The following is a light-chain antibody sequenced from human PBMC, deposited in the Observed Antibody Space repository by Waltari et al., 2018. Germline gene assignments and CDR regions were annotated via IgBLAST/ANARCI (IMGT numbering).Light chain of an antibody. Sequence: QSVLTQPPSVSGAPGQRVTISCSGSSSNIGAGHDVHWYQVFPRAAPKLPIYGNSNRPSGGHDRFSGSKSGTSASLAIAGLQAEDEADYYCQSYDSGLTSGVVFGGGTKVTVL. V-gene: IGLV1-40*01. CDR3: QSYDSGLTSGVV. J-gene: IGLJ3*02. CDR2: GNS. CDR1: SSNIGAGHD.